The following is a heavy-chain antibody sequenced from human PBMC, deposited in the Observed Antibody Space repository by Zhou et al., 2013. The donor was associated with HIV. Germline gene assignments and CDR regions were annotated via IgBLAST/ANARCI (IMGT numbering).Heavy chain of an antibody. D-gene: IGHD6-6*01. CDR1: GGTFSSYA. J-gene: IGHJ4*02. Sequence: QVQLVQSGAEVKKPGSSVKVSCKASGGTFSSYAISWVRQAPGQGLEWMGGIIPIFGTTNYAQNFQGRVTITADESTSTAYLELSSLTSEDTAVYYCAHSPQRASSSEYWGQGTLVTVSS. CDR2: IIPIFGTT. V-gene: IGHV1-69*12. CDR3: AHSPQRASSSEY.